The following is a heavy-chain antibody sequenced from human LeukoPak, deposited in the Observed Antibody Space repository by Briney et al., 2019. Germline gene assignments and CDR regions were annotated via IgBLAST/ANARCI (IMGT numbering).Heavy chain of an antibody. J-gene: IGHJ5*02. CDR3: ARQEQQLIYNWFDP. CDR2: INHSGST. V-gene: IGHV4-34*01. CDR1: GGSFSGYY. D-gene: IGHD6-13*01. Sequence: SETLSLTCAVYGGSFSGYYWSWIRQPPGKGLEWIGEINHSGSTNYNPSLKSRVTISVDTSKNQFSLKLSSVTAADTAVYYCARQEQQLIYNWFDPWGQGTLVTVSS.